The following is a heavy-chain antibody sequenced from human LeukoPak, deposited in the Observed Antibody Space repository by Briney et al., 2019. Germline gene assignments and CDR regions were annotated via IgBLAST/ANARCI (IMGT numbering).Heavy chain of an antibody. J-gene: IGHJ6*03. CDR3: AREEGAARSFSSYMDV. CDR1: GFTLSSHS. V-gene: IGHV3-21*01. CDR2: ISSSSSYR. Sequence: PGGSLRLSCAASGFTLSSHSMNWVRQARGKGLEWVSSISSSSSYRYYADSVKGRFTISRDNANNSLYLQMNSLRAEDTAVYYCAREEGAARSFSSYMDVWGKGTTVTVSS. D-gene: IGHD6-6*01.